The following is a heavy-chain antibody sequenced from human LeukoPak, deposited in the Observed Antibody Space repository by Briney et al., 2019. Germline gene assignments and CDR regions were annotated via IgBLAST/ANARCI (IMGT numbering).Heavy chain of an antibody. CDR2: IYYSGST. CDR3: ARAIRVGATLYYFDY. D-gene: IGHD1-26*01. J-gene: IGHJ4*02. CDR1: GGSISSGGYY. V-gene: IGHV4-31*03. Sequence: SETLSLTCTVSGGSISSGGYYWSWIRQHPGKGLEWIGYIYYSGSTYYNPSLKSRVTISVDTSKNQFSLKLSSVTAEDTAVYYCARAIRVGATLYYFDYWGQGTLVTVSS.